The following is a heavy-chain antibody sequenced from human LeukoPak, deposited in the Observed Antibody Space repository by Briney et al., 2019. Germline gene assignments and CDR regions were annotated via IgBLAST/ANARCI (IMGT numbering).Heavy chain of an antibody. D-gene: IGHD3-22*01. Sequence: GGTLRLSCAASGFTFTSYAMSCVRQAPGKGLEWVSAISSSGGSTYHADSVKGRFTISRDNSKNTLYLQMNSLRAEDTAVYYCAKPNSGYTAFHIWGQGTMVTVSS. CDR2: ISSSGGST. J-gene: IGHJ3*02. CDR3: AKPNSGYTAFHI. CDR1: GFTFTSYA. V-gene: IGHV3-23*01.